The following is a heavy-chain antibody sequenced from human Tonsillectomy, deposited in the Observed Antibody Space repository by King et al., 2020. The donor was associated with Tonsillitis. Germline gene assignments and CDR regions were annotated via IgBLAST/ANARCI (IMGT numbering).Heavy chain of an antibody. CDR3: ARSDSSGYYRFDY. CDR1: GGSIRSYY. CDR2: IYYSGST. V-gene: IGHV4-59*01. J-gene: IGHJ4*02. D-gene: IGHD3-22*01. Sequence: QLQESGPGLVKPSETLSLTCTVSGGSIRSYYWSGFRQPPGKGLGWVGDIYYSGSTNYNPSLKSRASISVDTSKNQSSPKRSSVTAADTAVYFCARSDSSGYYRFDYWGQGTLVTVSS.